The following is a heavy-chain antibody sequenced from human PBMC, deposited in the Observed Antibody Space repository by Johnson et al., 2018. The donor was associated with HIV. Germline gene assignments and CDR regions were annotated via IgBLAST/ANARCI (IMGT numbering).Heavy chain of an antibody. CDR1: GFTFSSYW. J-gene: IGHJ3*02. D-gene: IGHD3-16*02. CDR3: ARDAQTDECVWGSYRVKGDDAFDI. V-gene: IGHV3-7*01. CDR2: IKQDGSAK. Sequence: VQLVESGGGLVQPGGSLRLSCAASGFTFSSYWMSWVRQAPGKGLEWVANIKQDGSAKYYVDSVKGRFTISRDNAKNSLYLQMNSLRAEDTAVCYCARDAQTDECVWGSYRVKGDDAFDIWGQGTMVTVSS.